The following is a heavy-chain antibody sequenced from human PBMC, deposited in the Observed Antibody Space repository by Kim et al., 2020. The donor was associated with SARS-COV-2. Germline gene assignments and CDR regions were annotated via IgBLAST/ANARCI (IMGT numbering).Heavy chain of an antibody. CDR3: AKVGIAATGAFDC. D-gene: IGHD6-13*01. V-gene: IGHV3-23*01. Sequence: YAAPVKGRFNISRDCSKNTLYLQMNSLVADDTAVYYCAKVGIAATGAFDCWGQGTLVTVSS. J-gene: IGHJ4*02.